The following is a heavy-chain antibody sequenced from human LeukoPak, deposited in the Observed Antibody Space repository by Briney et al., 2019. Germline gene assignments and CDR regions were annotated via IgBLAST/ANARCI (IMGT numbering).Heavy chain of an antibody. V-gene: IGHV4-4*07. Sequence: SETLSLTCTVSGGSISSYYWSWIRQPPGKGLEWIGRIYSSGSTNYNPSLKSRVTMSVDTSKNQFSLKLSSVTAADTAVYYCARDENRYYYDSSGYYVIWGQGTMVTVSS. CDR2: IYSSGST. CDR3: ARDENRYYYDSSGYYVI. CDR1: GGSISSYY. J-gene: IGHJ3*02. D-gene: IGHD3-22*01.